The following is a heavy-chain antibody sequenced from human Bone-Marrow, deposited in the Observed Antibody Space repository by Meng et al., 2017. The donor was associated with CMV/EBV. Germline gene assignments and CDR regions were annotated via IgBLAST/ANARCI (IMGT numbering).Heavy chain of an antibody. Sequence: ASVKVSCKASGYTFTGYYMHWVRQAPGQGLEWMGWINPNSGGTNYAQKFQGRVTMTRYTSISTAYMELSRLRSDDSAVYYCARPLESVGSGSSWFDPWGQGTLVTVSS. CDR3: ARPLESVGSGSSWFDP. CDR1: GYTFTGYY. V-gene: IGHV1-2*02. D-gene: IGHD3-10*01. J-gene: IGHJ5*02. CDR2: INPNSGGT.